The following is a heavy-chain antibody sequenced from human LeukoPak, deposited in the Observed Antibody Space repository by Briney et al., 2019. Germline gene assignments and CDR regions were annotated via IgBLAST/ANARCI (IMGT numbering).Heavy chain of an antibody. D-gene: IGHD4-17*01. V-gene: IGHV1-18*01. CDR2: ISAYNGNT. CDR3: HMTTVTTEGNSDFDY. CDR1: GYTFTSYG. Sequence: ASVKVSCKASGYTFTSYGISWVRQAPGQGLEWMGWISAYNGNTNYAQKLQGRVTMTTDTSTSTAYMELRSLRSDDTAVYYCHMTTVTTEGNSDFDYWGQGTLVTVSS. J-gene: IGHJ4*02.